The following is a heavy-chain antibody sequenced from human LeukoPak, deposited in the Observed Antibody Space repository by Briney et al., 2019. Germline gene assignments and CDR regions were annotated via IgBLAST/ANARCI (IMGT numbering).Heavy chain of an antibody. J-gene: IGHJ3*02. CDR2: IGTAGDT. CDR3: ARSFGELGNAFDI. Sequence: GGSLRLSCAASGFTFSSYDMHWVRQATGKGLEWVSGIGTAGDTYYPGSVKGRFTNTRENAKNSLYLQMNSLRAGDTAVYYCARSFGELGNAFDIWGQGTVVTVSS. V-gene: IGHV3-13*01. CDR1: GFTFSSYD. D-gene: IGHD3-10*01.